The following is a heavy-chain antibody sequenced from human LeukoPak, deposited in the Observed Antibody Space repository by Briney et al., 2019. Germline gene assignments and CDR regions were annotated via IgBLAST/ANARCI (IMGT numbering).Heavy chain of an antibody. CDR1: GYTFTHHG. CDR3: ARDLMYYYDRSGSSKGWYFDV. CDR2: ISGYNGNT. D-gene: IGHD3-22*01. Sequence: ASVKVSCKASGYTFTHHGIAWIRQAPGQGLEWMGWISGYNGNTNYAQKFQGRVTMTTDTSTSTAYMELRSLRSDDTAVYYCARDLMYYYDRSGSSKGWYFDVWGRGTLVTVSS. V-gene: IGHV1-18*01. J-gene: IGHJ2*01.